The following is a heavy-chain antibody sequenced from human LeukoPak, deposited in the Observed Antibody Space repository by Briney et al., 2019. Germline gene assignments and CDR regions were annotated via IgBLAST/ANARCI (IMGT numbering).Heavy chain of an antibody. J-gene: IGHJ4*02. CDR2: INHSGGT. Sequence: PSETLSLTCAVYDGSFNVYYWTWIRQSPAKGLEWIGEINHSGGTMYNPSLKSRVTMSVDTSKSQFSLKLTSVNAADTAVYYCTRRAYTYDSYFFDHWGLGTLVTVSS. CDR3: TRRAYTYDSYFFDH. D-gene: IGHD5-18*01. CDR1: DGSFNVYY. V-gene: IGHV4-34*01.